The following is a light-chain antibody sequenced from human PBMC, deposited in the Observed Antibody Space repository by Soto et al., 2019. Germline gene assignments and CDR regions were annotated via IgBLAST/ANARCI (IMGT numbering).Light chain of an antibody. V-gene: IGKV1-5*01. CDR3: QQYNSYPVT. CDR1: QSISSW. CDR2: DAS. J-gene: IGKJ2*01. Sequence: DIQMTQSPSTLSASVGDRVTITCRASQSISSWLAWYQQKPGKAPKLLIYDASSLESGVPSRFSGSGSGSEFTLTISSLQPGDFATYYCQQYNSYPVTFGQGTKLEIK.